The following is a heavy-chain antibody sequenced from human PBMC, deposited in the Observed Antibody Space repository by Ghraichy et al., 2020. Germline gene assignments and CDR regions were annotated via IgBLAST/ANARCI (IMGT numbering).Heavy chain of an antibody. Sequence: GGSLRLSCAASGFTFSNYAMSWLRQPPGKGLEWVSAIRGSGVNTYYVDSVKGRFTVSRDNSKNSLYLQMNSLRVEDTAVYYCAKERDTRGGYSADYWGQGTLVTVSS. CDR1: GFTFSNYA. J-gene: IGHJ4*02. CDR3: AKERDTRGGYSADY. D-gene: IGHD6-19*01. V-gene: IGHV3-23*01. CDR2: IRGSGVNT.